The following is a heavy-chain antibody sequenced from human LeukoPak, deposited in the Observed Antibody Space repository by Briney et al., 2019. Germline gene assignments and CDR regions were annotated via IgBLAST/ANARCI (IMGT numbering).Heavy chain of an antibody. D-gene: IGHD3-10*01. Sequence: GGSLRLSCAASGFTFFSYSMNWVRQAPGKGLEWVSYISSGGSTIYYADSVKGRFTISRDNAKNSLYLQMNSLRAEDTAVYYCARDYRENYGSGSYSDWGQGTLVTVSS. J-gene: IGHJ4*02. V-gene: IGHV3-48*04. CDR1: GFTFFSYS. CDR3: ARDYRENYGSGSYSD. CDR2: ISSGGSTI.